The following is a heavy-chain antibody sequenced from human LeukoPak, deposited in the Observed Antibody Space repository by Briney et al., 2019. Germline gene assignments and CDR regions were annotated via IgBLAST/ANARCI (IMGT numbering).Heavy chain of an antibody. CDR1: GFTFNDYD. J-gene: IGHJ4*02. D-gene: IGHD6-19*01. V-gene: IGHV3-48*01. CDR3: ARPTSSGSINS. CDR2: ITGSGVTT. Sequence: GGSLRLSCAASGFTFNDYDMHWVRQAPGTGLEWVSFITGSGVTTSYADSVKGRFTISTDSSKHSLFLQMNSLRAEDTAVYYCARPTSSGSINSWGQGTLVSVSS.